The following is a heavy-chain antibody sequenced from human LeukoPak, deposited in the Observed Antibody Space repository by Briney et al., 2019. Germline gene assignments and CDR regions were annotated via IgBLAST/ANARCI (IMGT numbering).Heavy chain of an antibody. D-gene: IGHD3-22*01. CDR3: ARGLDYYDSSGYYSSLGY. CDR1: GFTFSSYA. V-gene: IGHV3-30-3*01. CDR2: ISYDGSNK. J-gene: IGHJ4*02. Sequence: GGSLRLSCAASGFTFSSYAMYWVRQAPGKGLEWVAVISYDGSNKYYADSVKGRFTISRDNSKNTLYLQMNSLRAEDTAVYYCARGLDYYDSSGYYSSLGYWGQGTLVTVSS.